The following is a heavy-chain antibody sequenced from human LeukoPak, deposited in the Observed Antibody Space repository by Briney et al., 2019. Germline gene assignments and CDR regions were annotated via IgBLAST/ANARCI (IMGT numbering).Heavy chain of an antibody. CDR3: ARDSYSGSYSYFDY. CDR1: GGSISSYY. CDR2: IYTSGST. Sequence: KTSETLSLTCTVSGGSISSYYWSWIRQPAGKGLEWIGRIYTSGSTNYNPSLKSRVTMSVDTSKNQFSLKLSSVTAADTAVYYCARDSYSGSYSYFDYWGQGTLVTVSS. J-gene: IGHJ4*02. D-gene: IGHD1-26*01. V-gene: IGHV4-4*07.